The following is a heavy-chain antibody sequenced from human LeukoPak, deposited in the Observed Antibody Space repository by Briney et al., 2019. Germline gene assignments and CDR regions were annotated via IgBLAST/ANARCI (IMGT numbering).Heavy chain of an antibody. CDR3: ATHCSSVSCSLATFDI. J-gene: IGHJ3*02. CDR1: GFTFSSYW. V-gene: IGHV3-7*01. D-gene: IGHD2-2*01. Sequence: SGGSPRLSCAASGFTFSSYWMSWVRQAPGKGLEWVANIKQDGSEKYYVDSVKGRFTISRDNAKNSLYLQMNSLRAEDTAVYYCATHCSSVSCSLATFDIWGQGTMVTVSS. CDR2: IKQDGSEK.